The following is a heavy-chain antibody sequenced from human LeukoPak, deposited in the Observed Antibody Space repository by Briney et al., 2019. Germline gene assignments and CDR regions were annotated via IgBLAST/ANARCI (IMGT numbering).Heavy chain of an antibody. D-gene: IGHD3-16*01. V-gene: IGHV3-23*01. CDR2: VSESADRT. CDR3: AKDRGSTSPWYTDY. J-gene: IGHJ4*02. CDR1: GFTISTYV. Sequence: GGSLRLSCAASGFTISTYVMNWVRQAPGQGLEWVSSVSESADRTFYADCVKGRFTISRDNSKNTLYLEMSSLRVEDTAVYYCAKDRGSTSPWYTDYWGQGTLVTVSS.